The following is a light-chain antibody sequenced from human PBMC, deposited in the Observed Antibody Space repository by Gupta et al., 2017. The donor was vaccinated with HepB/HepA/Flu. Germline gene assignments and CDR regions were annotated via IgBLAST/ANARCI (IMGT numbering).Light chain of an antibody. Sequence: DIQMTQSPSTLSASVGDRVTITCRASQSISSWLAWYQQKPGKAPNLLIYQASSLQTGVPSRFSGSGSGTEFTLTISSLQPEDFATYYCHQYNSYPLTFGGGTKVEIK. V-gene: IGKV1-5*03. J-gene: IGKJ4*01. CDR1: QSISSW. CDR3: HQYNSYPLT. CDR2: QAS.